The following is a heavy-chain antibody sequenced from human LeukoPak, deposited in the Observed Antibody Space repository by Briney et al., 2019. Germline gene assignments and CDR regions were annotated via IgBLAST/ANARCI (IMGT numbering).Heavy chain of an antibody. Sequence: PGGSLRLSCAASGFTFSNYGMHWVRQAPGKGLEWVAVISYDGSNKYYADSVMGRFTISRDNSKNTLYLQINSLRAEDSAVYYCARDTDSDIVVVPEVYMDVWGKGTTVTVSS. CDR1: GFTFSNYG. V-gene: IGHV3-30*19. D-gene: IGHD2-2*01. CDR3: ARDTDSDIVVVPEVYMDV. J-gene: IGHJ6*03. CDR2: ISYDGSNK.